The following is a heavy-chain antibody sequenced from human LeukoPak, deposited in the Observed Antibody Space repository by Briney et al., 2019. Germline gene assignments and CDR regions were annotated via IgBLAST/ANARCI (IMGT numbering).Heavy chain of an antibody. D-gene: IGHD2-2*01. CDR2: INPNSGGT. CDR1: GYTFTGYY. Sequence: ASVKVSCKASGYTFTGYYMHWVRQAPGHGLEWMGWINPNSGGTNYAQKFQGRVTMTRDTSISTAYMELSRLRSDDTAVYYCASSPGGVVVPALDYWGQGTLVTVSS. V-gene: IGHV1-2*02. CDR3: ASSPGGVVVPALDY. J-gene: IGHJ4*02.